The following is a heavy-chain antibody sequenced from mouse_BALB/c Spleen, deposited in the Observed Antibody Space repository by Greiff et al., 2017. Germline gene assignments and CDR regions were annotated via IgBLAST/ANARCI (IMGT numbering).Heavy chain of an antibody. CDR1: GFSLTSYG. J-gene: IGHJ3*01. CDR3: ARVGEDEGVWFAY. Sequence: QVQLQQSGPGLVAPSQSLSITCTVSGFSLTSYGVHWVRQPPGKGLEWLGVIWAGGSTNYNSALMSRLSISKDNSKSQVFLKMNSLQTDDTAMYYCARVGEDEGVWFAYWGQGTLVTVSA. CDR2: IWAGGST. V-gene: IGHV2-9*02.